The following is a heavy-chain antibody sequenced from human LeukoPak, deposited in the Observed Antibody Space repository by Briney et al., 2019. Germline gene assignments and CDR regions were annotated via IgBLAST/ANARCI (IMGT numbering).Heavy chain of an antibody. CDR1: RFTFSTSG. Sequence: GGSLRLSCAASRFTFSTSGMHWVRQAPVKGLEWVAYVPFDGIKKFYADSVRGRFTISRDNSKSTLYLQLNSLRPDDTAVYYCAKDRPHSSGWGTPADFWGQGTLVTVSS. D-gene: IGHD6-19*01. CDR2: VPFDGIKK. CDR3: AKDRPHSSGWGTPADF. J-gene: IGHJ4*02. V-gene: IGHV3-30*02.